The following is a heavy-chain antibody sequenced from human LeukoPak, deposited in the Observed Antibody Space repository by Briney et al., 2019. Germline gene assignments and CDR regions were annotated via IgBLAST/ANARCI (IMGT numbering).Heavy chain of an antibody. CDR1: GFTVSSNY. CDR3: ARTSRGYSYGAPYYYYYYMDV. Sequence: PGGSLRLSCAASGFTVSSNYMSWVRQAPGEGLEWVSVIYSGGSTYYADSVKGRFTISRDNSKNTLYLQMNSLRAEDTAVYYCARTSRGYSYGAPYYYYYYMDVWGKGTTVTVSS. D-gene: IGHD5-18*01. CDR2: IYSGGST. V-gene: IGHV3-66*02. J-gene: IGHJ6*03.